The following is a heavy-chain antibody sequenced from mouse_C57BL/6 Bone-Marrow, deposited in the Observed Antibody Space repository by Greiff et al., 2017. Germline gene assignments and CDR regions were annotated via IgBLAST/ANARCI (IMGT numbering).Heavy chain of an antibody. CDR2: IWTGGGT. J-gene: IGHJ3*01. CDR3: ARNKVYYDNPDWFAY. V-gene: IGHV2-9-1*01. Sequence: VQLQQSGPGLVAPSQSLSITCTVSGFSLTSYAISWVRQPPGKGLEWLGVIWTGGGTNYNSALKSRLSISKDNSKSQVFLKMNILQTDDTARYYCARNKVYYDNPDWFAYWGQGTLVTVSA. D-gene: IGHD2-1*01. CDR1: GFSLTSYA.